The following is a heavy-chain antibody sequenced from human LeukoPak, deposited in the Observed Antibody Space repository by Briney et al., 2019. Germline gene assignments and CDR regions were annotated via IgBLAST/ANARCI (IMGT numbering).Heavy chain of an antibody. J-gene: IGHJ4*02. CDR2: IYYSGST. V-gene: IGHV4-59*01. Sequence: SETLSLTCTVSGGSISSYYWSWIRQPPGKGLEWIGYIYYSGSTNYNPSLKSRVTISVDTSKNQFSLKLSSVTAADTAVYYCARGHYDILTGYYPTLDYWGQGTLVTVSS. CDR3: ARGHYDILTGYYPTLDY. D-gene: IGHD3-9*01. CDR1: GGSISSYY.